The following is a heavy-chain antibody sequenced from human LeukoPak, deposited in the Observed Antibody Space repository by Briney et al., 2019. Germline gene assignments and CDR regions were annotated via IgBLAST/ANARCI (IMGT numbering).Heavy chain of an antibody. Sequence: SETLSLTCAVYGGSFSGYYWSWIRQPPGKGLEWIGEINHSGSTNYNPSLKSRVTISVDTSKNQFSLKLSSVTAADTAVYYCARNYCSSTSCYWGHAAFDIWGQGTMVTVSS. V-gene: IGHV4-34*01. J-gene: IGHJ3*02. D-gene: IGHD2-2*01. CDR3: ARNYCSSTSCYWGHAAFDI. CDR1: GGSFSGYY. CDR2: INHSGST.